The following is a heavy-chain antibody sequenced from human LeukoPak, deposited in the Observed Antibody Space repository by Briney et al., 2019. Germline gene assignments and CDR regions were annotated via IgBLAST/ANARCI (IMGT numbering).Heavy chain of an antibody. CDR1: GFTFCSYG. J-gene: IGHJ4*02. Sequence: PGGSLRLSCAASGFTFCSYGMHWVRQAPGKGLEWVAVIWYDGSNKYYADSVKGRFTISRDNSKNSLYLQMNSLRAEDTAVYYCASGGSSWYYYFDYWGQGTLVTVSS. CDR3: ASGGSSWYYYFDY. CDR2: IWYDGSNK. D-gene: IGHD6-13*01. V-gene: IGHV3-33*01.